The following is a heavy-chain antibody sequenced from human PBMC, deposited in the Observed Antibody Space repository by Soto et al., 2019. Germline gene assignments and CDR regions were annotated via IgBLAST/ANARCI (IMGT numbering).Heavy chain of an antibody. Sequence: QVQLVQSGAEVKKPGSSVKVSCKASGGTFSSYAISWVRQAPGQGLEWMGGIIPIFGTANYAQKFQGRVTITADKSTSTAYMELSSLRSEDTAVYYCARGNYDFWSGPNQPTHLDYWGQGTLVTVSS. V-gene: IGHV1-69*06. D-gene: IGHD3-3*01. CDR3: ARGNYDFWSGPNQPTHLDY. CDR1: GGTFSSYA. CDR2: IIPIFGTA. J-gene: IGHJ4*02.